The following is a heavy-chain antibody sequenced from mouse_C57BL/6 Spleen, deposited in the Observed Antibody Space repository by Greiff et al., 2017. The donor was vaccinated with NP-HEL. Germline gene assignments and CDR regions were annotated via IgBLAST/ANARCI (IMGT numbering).Heavy chain of an antibody. CDR3: ARFYDYDVGFDD. V-gene: IGHV1-47*01. Sequence: QVQLQQSGSSLVQPGDSVKMSCKASGYTFTTYPIEWVKQNHGKSLEWLGNFHPYNDDTKYNEKLKGKATLSVEKSSSTGYLELSRLTSDDSDVYYCARFYDYDVGFDDWGQGTTLTVSS. CDR2: FHPYNDDT. CDR1: GYTFTTYP. J-gene: IGHJ2*01. D-gene: IGHD2-4*01.